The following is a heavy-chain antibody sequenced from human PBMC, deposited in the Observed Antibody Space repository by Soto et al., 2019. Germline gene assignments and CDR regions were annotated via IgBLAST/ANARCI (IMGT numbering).Heavy chain of an antibody. CDR2: ISFDGTNK. CDR1: EFAFSTHA. J-gene: IGHJ5*02. CDR3: SASRDYNWFDP. D-gene: IGHD2-21*02. V-gene: IGHV3-30-3*01. Sequence: GGSLRLSCAASEFAFSTHAMHWVRQAPGEGLEWVAVISFDGTNKYYADSVKGRFTISRDNSRSTLYLQMNSLRIEDTAVYYCSASRDYNWFDPWGQGTLVPVSS.